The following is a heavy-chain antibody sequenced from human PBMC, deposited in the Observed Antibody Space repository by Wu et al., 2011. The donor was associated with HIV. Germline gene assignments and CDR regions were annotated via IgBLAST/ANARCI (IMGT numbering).Heavy chain of an antibody. CDR3: ARDSSGADYYDSSGPLNWFDP. Sequence: QVQLVQSGAEVKKPGASVKVSCKASGYTFTSYYMHWVRQAPGQGLEWMGIINPSGGSTTYAQKFQGRVTMTRDTSTSTVYMELSSLRSEDTAVYYCARDSSGADYYDSSGPLNWFDPWGQGTLVTVSS. J-gene: IGHJ5*02. CDR1: GYTFTSYY. CDR2: INPSGGST. D-gene: IGHD3-22*01. V-gene: IGHV1-46*01.